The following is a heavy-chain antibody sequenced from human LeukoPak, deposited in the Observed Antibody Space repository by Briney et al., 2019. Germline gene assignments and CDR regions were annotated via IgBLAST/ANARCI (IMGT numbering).Heavy chain of an antibody. Sequence: GGSLRLSCAASGFTFSSYAMSWVRQAPGKGLEWVSAISGSGGSTYYADSVKGRFTSSRDNSKNTLHLPMNSLRAEDTAVYYCAKEKDYGLFDSWGQGTLVTVSS. J-gene: IGHJ4*02. V-gene: IGHV3-23*01. CDR2: ISGSGGST. D-gene: IGHD4-17*01. CDR3: AKEKDYGLFDS. CDR1: GFTFSSYA.